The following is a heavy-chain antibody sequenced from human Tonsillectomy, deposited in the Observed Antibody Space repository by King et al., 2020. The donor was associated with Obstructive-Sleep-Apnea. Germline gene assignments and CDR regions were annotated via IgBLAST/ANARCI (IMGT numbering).Heavy chain of an antibody. CDR1: GFTFSNFA. J-gene: IGHJ4*02. D-gene: IGHD2-15*01. CDR3: AKDSSFSQILRYYFDY. Sequence: VQLVESGGGLVQPGGSLRLSCAASGFTFSNFAMSWVRQAPGKGLEWVSGLSGSGGSTYYADSVKGRFTISRDNSKNTLFLQMNSLRAEDTAVYYCAKDSSFSQILRYYFDYWGQGTLVTVSS. V-gene: IGHV3-23*04. CDR2: LSGSGGST.